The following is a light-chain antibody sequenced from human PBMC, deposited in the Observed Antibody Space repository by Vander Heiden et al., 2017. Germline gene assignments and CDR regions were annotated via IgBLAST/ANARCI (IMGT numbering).Light chain of an antibody. V-gene: IGKV1-39*01. J-gene: IGKJ5*01. CDR3: QQSYSTPQIT. CDR2: AAS. Sequence: DIQMTQSPSSLSASVGDRVTITCRASQSISSYLNWYQQKPGKAPKLLIYAASSLQSGVPSRFSGTISSLQPEDFATCYCQQSYSTPQITFGQGTRLEIK. CDR1: QSISSY.